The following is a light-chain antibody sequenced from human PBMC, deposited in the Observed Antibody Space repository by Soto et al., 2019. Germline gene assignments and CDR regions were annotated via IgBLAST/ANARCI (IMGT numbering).Light chain of an antibody. CDR3: AEWDDSLSGVV. CDR2: RNN. CDR1: SSNIGSNY. J-gene: IGLJ2*01. V-gene: IGLV1-47*01. Sequence: QSVLTQPPSASGTPGQRVTISCSGSSSNIGSNYVYWYQQLPGTAPKLLIYRNNQRPSGVPDRFSGSKSGTSASLALSGLPSANEAHYNSAEWDDSLSGVVFGGGTKLTVL.